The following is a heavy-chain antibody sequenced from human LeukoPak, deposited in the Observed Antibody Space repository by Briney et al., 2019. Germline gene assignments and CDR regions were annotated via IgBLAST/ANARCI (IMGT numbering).Heavy chain of an antibody. CDR3: ASQSGSYSYYYYYMDV. CDR2: INHSGST. D-gene: IGHD1-26*01. Sequence: GSLRLSCTASGFTFGDYAMSWVRQPPGKGLEWIGEINHSGSTNYNPSLKSRVTISVDTSKNQFSLKLSSVTAADTAVYYCASQSGSYSYYYYYMDVWGKGTTVTVSS. V-gene: IGHV4-34*01. CDR1: GFTFGDYA. J-gene: IGHJ6*03.